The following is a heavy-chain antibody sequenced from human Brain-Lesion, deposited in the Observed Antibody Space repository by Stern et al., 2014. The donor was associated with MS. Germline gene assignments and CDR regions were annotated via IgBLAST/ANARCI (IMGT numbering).Heavy chain of an antibody. CDR3: ATYYYDSTGYNDF. CDR2: INPKSGGT. V-gene: IGHV1-2*04. Sequence: QVQLGQSGAEVKKPGASVKVSCKASGYTFTGCYMHWVRQAPGQGLEWMGWINPKSGGTNYAQKFQGWVTMTRDTSINTAYMELSRLRSDDTAVYYCATYYYDSTGYNDFWGQGTLVTVSS. CDR1: GYTFTGCY. D-gene: IGHD3-22*01. J-gene: IGHJ4*02.